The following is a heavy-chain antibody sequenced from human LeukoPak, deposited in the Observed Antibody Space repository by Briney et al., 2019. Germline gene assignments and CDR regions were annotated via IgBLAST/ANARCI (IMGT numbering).Heavy chain of an antibody. CDR1: GYTFTSYY. V-gene: IGHV1-46*01. D-gene: IGHD6-13*01. Sequence: ASVKVSCKASGYTFTSYYMHWVRQAPGQGLEWMGIINPSGGSTTYAQKFQGRVTVTRDTSTSTVYMELSSLRSADTAVYYCARSIASAGPDFDYWGQGTLVTVSS. CDR3: ARSIASAGPDFDY. J-gene: IGHJ4*02. CDR2: INPSGGST.